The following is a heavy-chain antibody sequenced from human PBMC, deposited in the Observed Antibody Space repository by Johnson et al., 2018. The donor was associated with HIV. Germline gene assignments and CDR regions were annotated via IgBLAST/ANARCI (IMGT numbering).Heavy chain of an antibody. CDR2: IKQDGSEK. J-gene: IGHJ3*02. CDR1: GFTFSSYW. V-gene: IGHV3-7*01. CDR3: ASCSDQVLLGGDGFDI. Sequence: VQLVESGGGLVQPGGSLRLSCAASGFTFSSYWMSWVRQAPGKGLEWVANIKQDGSEKYYVDSVKGRFTISRDNAKNSLYLQMNSLTAEDTALYYCASCSDQVLLGGDGFDIWGQGTMVTVSS. D-gene: IGHD2-2*01.